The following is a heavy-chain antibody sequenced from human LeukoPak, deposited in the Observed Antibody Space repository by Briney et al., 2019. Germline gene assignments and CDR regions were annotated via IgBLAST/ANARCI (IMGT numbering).Heavy chain of an antibody. CDR1: GYSISSGYY. CDR3: AGAALYFPYYYYYMDV. Sequence: SETLSLTCTVSGYSISSGYYWGWIRQPPGKGLEWIGRIYTSGSTNYNPSLKSRVTMSVDTSKNQFSLKLSSVTAADTAVYYCAGAALYFPYYYYYMDVWGKGTTVTISS. D-gene: IGHD2/OR15-2a*01. CDR2: IYTSGST. V-gene: IGHV4-38-2*02. J-gene: IGHJ6*03.